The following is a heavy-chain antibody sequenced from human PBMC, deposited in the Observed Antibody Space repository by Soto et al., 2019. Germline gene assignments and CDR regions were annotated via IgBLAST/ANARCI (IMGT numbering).Heavy chain of an antibody. J-gene: IGHJ4*02. D-gene: IGHD2-2*01. V-gene: IGHV4-59*01. Sequence: QVQLQESGPGLVKPSETLSLTCTVSGGSISSYYWSWIRQPPGKGLEWIGYIYYSGSTNYNPSLQRRVTVSVGTSKNQLALKLSSVAAAGTAVYYCARVRWAAIGPGFFDYWGQGTLVTVSS. CDR3: ARVRWAAIGPGFFDY. CDR1: GGSISSYY. CDR2: IYYSGST.